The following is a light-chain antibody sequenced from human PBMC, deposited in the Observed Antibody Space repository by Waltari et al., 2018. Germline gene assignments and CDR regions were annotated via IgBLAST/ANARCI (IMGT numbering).Light chain of an antibody. Sequence: SSELTQDPAVSVALGQTVRITCQGDSLRGYYASWYQQKPGQAPVLVIYGKNNRPSGIPDRFSGSSSGNTASLTITGAQAEDEAEYCYSRDSSGDHLRVFGAGTKVTVL. V-gene: IGLV3-19*01. CDR1: SLRGYY. CDR2: GKN. CDR3: YSRDSSGDHLRV. J-gene: IGLJ1*01.